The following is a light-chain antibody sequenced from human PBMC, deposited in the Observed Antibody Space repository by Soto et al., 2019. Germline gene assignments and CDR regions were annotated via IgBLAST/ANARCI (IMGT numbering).Light chain of an antibody. J-gene: IGKJ2*01. V-gene: IGKV3-11*01. CDR3: QQYNSYSPRYT. Sequence: IVLTQSPATLSLSPGERATLSCRASQSISNYLAWYQQKPGQAPRLLIYETSNRATGIPARFSGSGSGTEFTLTISSLQPDDFATYYCQQYNSYSPRYTFGQGTKLEIK. CDR2: ETS. CDR1: QSISNY.